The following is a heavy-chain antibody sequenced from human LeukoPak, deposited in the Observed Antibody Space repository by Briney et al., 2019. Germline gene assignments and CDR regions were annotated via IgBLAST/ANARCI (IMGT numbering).Heavy chain of an antibody. D-gene: IGHD2-15*01. V-gene: IGHV3-7*01. CDR2: IKQDGSEK. CDR3: ARYCSGGSCLRD. J-gene: IGHJ1*01. Sequence: AGSMRLSCAASGFTSSSYSVSWVRQAPGKVLEWVAKIKQDGSEKCYVDSVKGRFTITRDNAKNSLYLQMNSRRAEDTAVYYCARYCSGGSCLRDWGQGTLVTVSS. CDR1: GFTSSSYS.